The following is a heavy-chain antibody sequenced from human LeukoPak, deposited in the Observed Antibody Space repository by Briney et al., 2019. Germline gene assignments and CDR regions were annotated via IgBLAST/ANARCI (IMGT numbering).Heavy chain of an antibody. CDR3: APGSTVGNRGSWFGP. CDR1: GGSFSGYY. J-gene: IGHJ5*02. V-gene: IGHV4-34*01. Sequence: SETLSLTCAVYGGSFSGYYWSWIRQPPGKGLEWMGEINHSGSTYYNPSLRGRITISVDTSKNQFSLKLSSVTAADTAVYYCAPGSTVGNRGSWFGPWGQGTLVTVSS. CDR2: INHSGST. D-gene: IGHD1-14*01.